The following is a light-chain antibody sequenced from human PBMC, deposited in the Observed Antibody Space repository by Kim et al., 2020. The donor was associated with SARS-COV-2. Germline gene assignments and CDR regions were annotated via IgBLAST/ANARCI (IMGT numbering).Light chain of an antibody. V-gene: IGLV2-14*03. CDR1: SRDVGDYDY. J-gene: IGLJ1*01. Sequence: GRSITNSCPGTSRDVGDYDYVSWCQQHPGKAPKLIISDVSNRPSGVSSRFSGSRSGNTAYLTISGLQDEDEADYYCCSYARGSAYVFGTGTKVTV. CDR3: CSYARGSAYV. CDR2: DVS.